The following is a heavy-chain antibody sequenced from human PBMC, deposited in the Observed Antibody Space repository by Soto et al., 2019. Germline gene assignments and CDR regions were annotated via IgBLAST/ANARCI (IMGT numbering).Heavy chain of an antibody. D-gene: IGHD1-1*01. CDR1: GGSFSGYY. CDR2: INHSGST. J-gene: IGHJ1*01. Sequence: SETLSLTCAVYGGSFSGYYWSWIRQPPGKGLEWIGEINHSGSTNYNPSLKSRVTISVDTSKNQFSLKLSSVTAADTAVYYCARGERGGYFQHWGQGTLVTVSS. V-gene: IGHV4-34*01. CDR3: ARGERGGYFQH.